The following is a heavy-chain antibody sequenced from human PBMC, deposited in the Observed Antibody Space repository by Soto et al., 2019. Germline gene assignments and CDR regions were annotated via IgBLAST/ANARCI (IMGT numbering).Heavy chain of an antibody. CDR3: ARHYYYANHYYYYGMDV. D-gene: IGHD3-22*01. V-gene: IGHV4-4*02. CDR2: IYHDGST. Sequence: PSETLSLTCAVSGASISSSNWWSWVRHPPGKGLEWIGDIYHDGSTNRNPSLKSRATISVDKSKNQFSLRLTSVTAADTAVYYCARHYYYANHYYYYGMDVWGQGTRVTVSS. CDR1: GASISSSNW. J-gene: IGHJ6*02.